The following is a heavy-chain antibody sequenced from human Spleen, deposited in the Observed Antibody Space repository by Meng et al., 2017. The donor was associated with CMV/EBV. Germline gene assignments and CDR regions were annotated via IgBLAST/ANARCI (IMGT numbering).Heavy chain of an antibody. CDR3: AKDYKGGTLNYFDY. V-gene: IGHV3-23*03. D-gene: IGHD1-14*01. CDR1: GFTFSSYA. Sequence: AYGFTFSSYAMSWVRQAPGKGLEWVSVIYSGGRSTYYADSVKGRFTISRDNSKNTLYLQMNSLRAEDTAVYYCAKDYKGGTLNYFDYWGQGILVTVSS. CDR2: IYSGGRST. J-gene: IGHJ4*02.